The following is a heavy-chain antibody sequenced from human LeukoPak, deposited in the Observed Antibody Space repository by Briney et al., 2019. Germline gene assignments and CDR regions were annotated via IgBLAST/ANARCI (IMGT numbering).Heavy chain of an antibody. CDR3: ARSASGTAGLDFQH. D-gene: IGHD3-10*01. Sequence: ASVKVSCKASGYTFTAYYIHWVRRAPGQGLEWMGRINPNSGDTDYAQEFQGRVTMTRDTSISTAYLELTRLKSDDTAVYYCARSASGTAGLDFQHWGQGTLVTVSS. V-gene: IGHV1-2*06. J-gene: IGHJ1*01. CDR2: INPNSGDT. CDR1: GYTFTAYY.